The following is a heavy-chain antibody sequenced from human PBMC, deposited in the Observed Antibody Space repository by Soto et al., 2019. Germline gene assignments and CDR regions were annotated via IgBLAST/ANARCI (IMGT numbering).Heavy chain of an antibody. Sequence: SETLSLTCTVSGGSISSYYWSWIRQPPGKGLEWIGYIYYSGSTNYNPSLKSRVTISVDTSKNQFSLKLNSVTAADTAVYYCASGRGRWRCLQSGFDIWGQGTMVTVSS. D-gene: IGHD1-26*01. CDR3: ASGRGRWRCLQSGFDI. CDR2: IYYSGST. V-gene: IGHV4-59*01. J-gene: IGHJ3*02. CDR1: GGSISSYY.